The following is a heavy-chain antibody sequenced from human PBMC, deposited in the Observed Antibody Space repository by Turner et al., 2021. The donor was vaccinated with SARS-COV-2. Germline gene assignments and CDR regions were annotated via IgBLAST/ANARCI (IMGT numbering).Heavy chain of an antibody. CDR2: RKQDGSEK. J-gene: IGHJ4*02. V-gene: IGHV3-7*03. Sequence: EVQLVESGGGLVQPGGSLRLSCAASGFTFSSYWMSWVRQAQGKGLEWVANRKQDGSEKFYVDSVKGRFTISRDNAKNSLYLQMNSLRAEDTAVYYCAKMAASSWYFDYWGQGTLVTVSS. CDR1: GFTFSSYW. CDR3: AKMAASSWYFDY. D-gene: IGHD6-13*01.